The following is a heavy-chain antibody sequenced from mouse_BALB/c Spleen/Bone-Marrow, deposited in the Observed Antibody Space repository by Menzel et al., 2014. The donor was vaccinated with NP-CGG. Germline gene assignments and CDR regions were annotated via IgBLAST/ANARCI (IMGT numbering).Heavy chain of an antibody. J-gene: IGHJ2*01. CDR3: AIAYFGNYNYYFDY. Sequence: VKLMESGPGLVAPSQSLSITCTVSGFSLTSYGVHWVRQPPGKGLEWLGIIWAGGSTNYNSALMSRLSISKDNSKSQVFLEMNSLQTDDTAMYFCAIAYFGNYNYYFDYWGQGTTLTVSS. D-gene: IGHD2-10*01. CDR1: GFSLTSYG. V-gene: IGHV2-9*02. CDR2: IWAGGST.